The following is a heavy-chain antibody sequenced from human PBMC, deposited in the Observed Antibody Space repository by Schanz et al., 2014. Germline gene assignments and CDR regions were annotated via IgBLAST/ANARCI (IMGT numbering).Heavy chain of an antibody. CDR2: ISSSSSYI. V-gene: IGHV3-21*04. J-gene: IGHJ3*02. CDR1: GFTFSSYT. D-gene: IGHD3-16*01. Sequence: EVQLLESGGGLVRPGGSLRLSCAASGFTFSSYTMNWVRQAPGKGLEWVSSISSSSSYISYADSVKGRFTISRDNAKNTVYLEMNNVRVDDTAVYYCAKGVGGGLLLGSTFDNWGQGTMVTVTS. CDR3: AKGVGGGLLLGSTFDN.